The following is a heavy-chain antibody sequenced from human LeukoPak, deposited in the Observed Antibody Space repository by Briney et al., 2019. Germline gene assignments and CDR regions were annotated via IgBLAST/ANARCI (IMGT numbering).Heavy chain of an antibody. Sequence: PGGSLRLSCAASGFTFSSYAMSWVRQAPGKGLEWVSAIGGSGGSTYYADSVKGRFTISRDNSKNTLYLQMNSLRAEDTAVYYCARNTGYSSSWYDYWGQGTLVTVSS. CDR1: GFTFSSYA. J-gene: IGHJ4*02. D-gene: IGHD6-13*01. CDR2: IGGSGGST. CDR3: ARNTGYSSSWYDY. V-gene: IGHV3-23*01.